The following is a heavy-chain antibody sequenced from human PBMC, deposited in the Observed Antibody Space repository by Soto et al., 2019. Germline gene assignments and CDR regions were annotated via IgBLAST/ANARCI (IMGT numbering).Heavy chain of an antibody. CDR3: ASSLMIRGLPDR. CDR1: GGSIISSSYY. CDR2: MYYNGRT. Sequence: SETLSLTCTVSGGSIISSSYYWGWIRQPPGKGLEWIGNMYYNGRTYYSPSLKSRVTISVDTSKNQCSLRLSSVTAADTAIYYCASSLMIRGLPDRWGQGTLVTVSS. J-gene: IGHJ5*02. D-gene: IGHD3-10*01. V-gene: IGHV4-39*01.